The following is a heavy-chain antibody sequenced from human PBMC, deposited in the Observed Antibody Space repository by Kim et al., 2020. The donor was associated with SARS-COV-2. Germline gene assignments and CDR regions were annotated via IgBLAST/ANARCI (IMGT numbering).Heavy chain of an antibody. CDR2: ISGSGGST. CDR3: AKVRARLLGYYYYCMDV. D-gene: IGHD1-26*01. V-gene: IGHV3-23*01. J-gene: IGHJ6*02. Sequence: GGSLRLSCAASGFTFSSYAMSWVRQAPGKGLEWVSAISGSGGSTYYADSVKGRFTISSDNSKNTLYLQMNSLRAEDTAVYYCAKVRARLLGYYYYCMDVWGQGTTVTVSS. CDR1: GFTFSSYA.